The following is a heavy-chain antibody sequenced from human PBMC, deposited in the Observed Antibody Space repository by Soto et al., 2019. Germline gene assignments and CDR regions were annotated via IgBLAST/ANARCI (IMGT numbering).Heavy chain of an antibody. CDR1: GGTFSSYA. D-gene: IGHD6-19*01. J-gene: IGHJ6*02. CDR2: IILIFGTA. CDR3: ARGGRSLSIAVAGTYYYYGMDV. V-gene: IGHV1-69*13. Sequence: SVKVSCKASGGTFSSYAISWVRQAPGQGLEWMGGIILIFGTANYAQKFQGRVTITADESTSTAYMELSSLRSEDTAVYYCARGGRSLSIAVAGTYYYYGMDVWGQGTTVTVSS.